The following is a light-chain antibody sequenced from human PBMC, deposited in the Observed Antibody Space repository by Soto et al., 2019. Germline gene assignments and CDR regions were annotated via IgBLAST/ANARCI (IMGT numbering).Light chain of an antibody. Sequence: QSVLTQPPSASGTPGQRVTISCYGSSSNIGSNYVYWYLHLPGAAPKLLIYRNDQRPSGVPDRFSGSKSGTSASLAIGGLRSEDEADYYCATWDDILSGVVFGGGTKLTVL. J-gene: IGLJ2*01. V-gene: IGLV1-47*01. CDR1: SSNIGSNY. CDR2: RND. CDR3: ATWDDILSGVV.